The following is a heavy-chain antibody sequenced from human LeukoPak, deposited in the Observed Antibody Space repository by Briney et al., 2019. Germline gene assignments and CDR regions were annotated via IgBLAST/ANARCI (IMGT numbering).Heavy chain of an antibody. CDR1: GFTFSSYA. Sequence: GGSLRLSCAASGFTFSSYAMSWVRQAPGKGLEWVANIKQDGSEKYYVDSVKGRFTISRDNAKNSLYLQMNSLRAEDTAVYYCARGDGSGWGQGTLVTVSS. CDR3: ARGDGSG. J-gene: IGHJ4*02. D-gene: IGHD3-3*01. V-gene: IGHV3-7*01. CDR2: IKQDGSEK.